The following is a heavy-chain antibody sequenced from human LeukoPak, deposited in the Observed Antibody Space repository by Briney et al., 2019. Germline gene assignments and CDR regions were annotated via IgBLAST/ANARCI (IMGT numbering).Heavy chain of an antibody. Sequence: SETLSLTRTVSGGSISSYYWSWIRQPPGKGLEWVGYIYYSGSTNYNPSLKSRVTISVDTSKNQFSLKLSSVTAADTAVYYCAGGFSYGKDFDYWGQGTLVTVSS. CDR3: AGGFSYGKDFDY. J-gene: IGHJ4*02. V-gene: IGHV4-59*01. D-gene: IGHD1-26*01. CDR2: IYYSGST. CDR1: GGSISSYY.